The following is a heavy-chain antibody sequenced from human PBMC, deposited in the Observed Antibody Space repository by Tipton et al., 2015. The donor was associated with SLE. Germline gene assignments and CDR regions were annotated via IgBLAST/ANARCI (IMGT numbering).Heavy chain of an antibody. D-gene: IGHD2/OR15-2a*01. CDR1: GGSISSGGYY. CDR3: ARVDFPGSYYYMDV. Sequence: TLSLTCTVSGGSISSGGYYWSWIRQHPGKGLEWIGYIYYSGSTNYNPSLKSRVTISVDTSKNQFSLKLSSVTAADTAVYYCARVDFPGSYYYMDVWGKGTTVTVSS. V-gene: IGHV4-61*08. CDR2: IYYSGST. J-gene: IGHJ6*03.